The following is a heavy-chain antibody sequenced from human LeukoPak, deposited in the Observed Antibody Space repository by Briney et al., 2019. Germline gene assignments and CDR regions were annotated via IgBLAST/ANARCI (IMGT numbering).Heavy chain of an antibody. CDR2: IIPVFGTA. D-gene: IGHD1-14*01. J-gene: IGHJ6*03. Sequence: SVKVSCKASGGTFSSYAISWVRQAPGQGLEWMGRIIPVFGTANYAQKFQGRVTITTDESTSTAYMELSSLRSEDTAVYYCASLVLRSYYYYMDVWGKGTTVTVSS. V-gene: IGHV1-69*05. CDR1: GGTFSSYA. CDR3: ASLVLRSYYYYMDV.